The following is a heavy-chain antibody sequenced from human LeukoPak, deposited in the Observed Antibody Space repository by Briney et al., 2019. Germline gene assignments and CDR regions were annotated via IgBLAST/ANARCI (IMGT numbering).Heavy chain of an antibody. J-gene: IGHJ4*02. D-gene: IGHD3-22*01. CDR1: GFTFSSYA. CDR2: ISSNGGST. Sequence: GGSLRLSCAASGFTFSSYAMHWVRQAPGKVLEYVSAISSNGGSTYYANSVKGRFTISRDNSKNTLYLQMGSLRAEDMAVYYCARGPHSGYYDSSGYYPPFDYWGQGTLVTVSS. V-gene: IGHV3-64*01. CDR3: ARGPHSGYYDSSGYYPPFDY.